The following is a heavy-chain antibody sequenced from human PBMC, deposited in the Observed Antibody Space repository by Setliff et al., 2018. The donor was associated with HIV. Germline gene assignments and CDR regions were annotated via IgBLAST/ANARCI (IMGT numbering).Heavy chain of an antibody. CDR1: GHTFTNYD. J-gene: IGHJ4*02. CDR2: MNPNSGRA. CDR3: ARGRLSWSPDF. Sequence: ASVKVSCKASGHTFTNYDINWVRQSPGQGLEWLGWMNPNSGRAGSAQMFQGRLTMTRDTSTSTAYMELSSLTSDDTAIYYCARGRLSWSPDFWGQGTLVTVSS. V-gene: IGHV1-8*02.